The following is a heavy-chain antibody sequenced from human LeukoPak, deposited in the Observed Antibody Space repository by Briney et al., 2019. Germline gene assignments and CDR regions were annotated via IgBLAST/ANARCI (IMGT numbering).Heavy chain of an antibody. CDR3: ARAFLRYCDWLYRYYFDY. V-gene: IGHV4-34*01. CDR1: GGSFSGYY. J-gene: IGHJ4*02. Sequence: SETLSLTCAVYGGSFSGYYWSWIRQPPGKGLEWIGEINHSGSTNYNPSLKSRVTISVDTSKNQFSLKLSSVTAADTAVYYCARAFLRYCDWLYRYYFDYWGQGTLVTVSS. D-gene: IGHD3-9*01. CDR2: INHSGST.